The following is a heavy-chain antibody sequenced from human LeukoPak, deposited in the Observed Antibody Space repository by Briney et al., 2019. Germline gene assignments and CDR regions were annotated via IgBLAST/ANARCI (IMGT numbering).Heavy chain of an antibody. D-gene: IGHD1-7*01. Sequence: GGSLRLSCAASGFTFSDYYMGWIRQAPGKGPEGLSYISGSGTIIFYADSVKGRFTISRDNAQNSLDLHMTSLRAEDTAVYYCGRDFGLIGTKRSFDIWGQGTMVTVSS. CDR1: GFTFSDYY. CDR3: GRDFGLIGTKRSFDI. V-gene: IGHV3-11*01. J-gene: IGHJ3*02. CDR2: ISGSGTII.